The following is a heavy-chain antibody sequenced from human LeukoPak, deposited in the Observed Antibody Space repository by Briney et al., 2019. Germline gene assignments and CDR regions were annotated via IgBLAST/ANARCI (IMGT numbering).Heavy chain of an antibody. V-gene: IGHV4-39*01. J-gene: IGHJ4*02. CDR3: ARHFQPSSVGAIAV. D-gene: IGHD1-26*01. CDR1: GGSINSSSYY. Sequence: SETLSLTCSVSGGSINSSSYYWGWIRRPPGKGLEWIGTFYYSGSTYYNPSLKSRVTISVDTSKNQFSLNLSSVTAADTAVYYCARHFQPSSVGAIAVWGQGTLVTISS. CDR2: FYYSGST.